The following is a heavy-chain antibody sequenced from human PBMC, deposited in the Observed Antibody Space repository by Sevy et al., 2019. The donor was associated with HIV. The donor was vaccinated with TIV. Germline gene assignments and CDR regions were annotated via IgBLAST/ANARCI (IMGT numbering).Heavy chain of an antibody. CDR3: ARDDYSNTRAMDV. CDR2: ISSRGSII. Sequence: GGSLRLSCAASGFTFSDYYMSWVRQAPGKGLEWVSHISSRGSIIYYADSVKGRFTNSRDNAKNSLYLQMNSLRAGDTAVYYCARDDYSNTRAMDVWGQGITVTVSS. D-gene: IGHD4-4*01. CDR1: GFTFSDYY. J-gene: IGHJ6*02. V-gene: IGHV3-11*01.